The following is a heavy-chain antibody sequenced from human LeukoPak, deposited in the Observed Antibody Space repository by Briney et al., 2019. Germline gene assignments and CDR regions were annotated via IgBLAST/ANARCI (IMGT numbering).Heavy chain of an antibody. CDR1: GFTFSSYW. Sequence: GGSLRLSCAASGFTFSSYWMSWVRQAPGKGLEWVSGISWNSGTIVYADSVKGRFTISRDNAKKSLHLQMTNLRAEDMAFYHCVKDSTAQTDYYFDLWGRGTLVTVSS. J-gene: IGHJ2*01. D-gene: IGHD4-11*01. CDR2: ISWNSGTI. CDR3: VKDSTAQTDYYFDL. V-gene: IGHV3-9*03.